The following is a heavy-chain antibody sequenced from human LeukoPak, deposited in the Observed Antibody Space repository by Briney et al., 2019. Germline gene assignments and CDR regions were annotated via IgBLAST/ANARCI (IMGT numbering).Heavy chain of an antibody. CDR1: GFTFSSYA. V-gene: IGHV3-23*01. J-gene: IGHJ5*02. CDR3: ATPRGGLWFGELENWFDP. CDR2: ISGSGGST. D-gene: IGHD3-10*01. Sequence: GGSLRLSCAASGFTFSSYAMSWVRQAPGKGLEWVSAISGSGGSTYYADSVKGRFTISRDNSKNTLYLQMNSLRAEDTAVYCCATPRGGLWFGELENWFDPWGQGTLVTVSS.